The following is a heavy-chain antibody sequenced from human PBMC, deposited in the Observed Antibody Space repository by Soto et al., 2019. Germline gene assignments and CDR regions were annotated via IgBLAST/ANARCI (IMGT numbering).Heavy chain of an antibody. CDR3: AKDYDFWSGYYTGSPFDY. CDR1: GFTFSSYG. J-gene: IGHJ4*02. CDR2: ISYDGSNK. Sequence: PGGSLRLSCAASGFTFSSYGMHWVRQAPGKGLEWVAVISYDGSNKYYADSVKGRFTISRDNSKNTLYLQMNSLRAEDTAVYYCAKDYDFWSGYYTGSPFDYWGQGTLVTVSS. V-gene: IGHV3-30*18. D-gene: IGHD3-3*01.